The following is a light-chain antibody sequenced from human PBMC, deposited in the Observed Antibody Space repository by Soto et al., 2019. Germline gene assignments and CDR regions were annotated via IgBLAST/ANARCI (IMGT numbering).Light chain of an antibody. CDR3: QQSLHTPYT. J-gene: IGKJ2*01. CDR1: QTVTTY. Sequence: DVPMTQSPSSLSASVGDRVTITCRTSQTVTTYLNWYRQRPGEAPNLLISYATTLQTGVPSRFTGSGSGTAFTLTITSLQPEDFATYFCQQSLHTPYTFGQGTRLEI. V-gene: IGKV1-39*01. CDR2: YAT.